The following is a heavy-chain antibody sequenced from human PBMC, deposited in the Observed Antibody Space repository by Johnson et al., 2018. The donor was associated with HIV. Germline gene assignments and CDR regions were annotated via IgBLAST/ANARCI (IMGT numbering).Heavy chain of an antibody. V-gene: IGHV3-7*01. CDR1: GFTFSNYW. D-gene: IGHD2-21*02. Sequence: VQLVESGGGLVQPGGSLRLSCASSGFTFSNYWMSWIRQAPGKGLEWVANINQEGSEKYYVDSVKGRFTISRDNAKNLVYLQMYSLRAEETAIYYCARSVGYCGGDCSDAFDVWGHGTMVTVSS. CDR2: INQEGSEK. J-gene: IGHJ3*01. CDR3: ARSVGYCGGDCSDAFDV.